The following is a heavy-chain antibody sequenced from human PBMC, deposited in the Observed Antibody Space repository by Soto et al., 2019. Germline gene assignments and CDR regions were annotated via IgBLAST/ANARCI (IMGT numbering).Heavy chain of an antibody. V-gene: IGHV3-23*01. CDR1: GFTVTTYA. Sequence: LRLSCAASGFTVTTYAMSWVRQAPGKGLEWVSTTGISGRTTYYADSVKGRFTVSRDDSKNTLDLQMSNLRAEDTAVYYCATVHNTSRSFDYWGQGTLVTVSS. D-gene: IGHD1-20*01. J-gene: IGHJ4*02. CDR3: ATVHNTSRSFDY. CDR2: TGISGRTT.